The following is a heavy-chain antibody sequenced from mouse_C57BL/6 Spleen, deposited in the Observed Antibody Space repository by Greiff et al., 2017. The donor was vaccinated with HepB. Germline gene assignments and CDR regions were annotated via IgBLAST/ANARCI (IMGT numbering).Heavy chain of an antibody. CDR2: INPGSGGT. CDR1: GYAFTNYL. D-gene: IGHD1-1*01. J-gene: IGHJ3*01. V-gene: IGHV1-54*01. Sequence: QVQLQQSGAELVRPGTSVKVSCKASGYAFTNYLIEWVKQRPGQGLEWIGVINPGSGGTNYNEKFKGKATLTADKSSSTAYMQLSSLTSEDSAVYFCARAYEAWFAYWGQGTLVTVSA. CDR3: ARAYEAWFAY.